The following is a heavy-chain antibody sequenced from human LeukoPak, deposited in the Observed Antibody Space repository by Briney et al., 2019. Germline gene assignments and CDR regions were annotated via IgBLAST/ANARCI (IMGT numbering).Heavy chain of an antibody. CDR3: ARGGALEWLFGYFDY. J-gene: IGHJ4*02. D-gene: IGHD3-3*01. CDR2: ISSSSSYT. V-gene: IGHV3-11*06. CDR1: GFTFSDYY. Sequence: GGSLRLSRAASGFTFSDYYMSWIRQAPGKGLEWVSYISSSSSYTNYADSVKGRFTISRDNSKNTLYLQMNSLRAEDTAVCYCARGGALEWLFGYFDYWGQGTLVTVSS.